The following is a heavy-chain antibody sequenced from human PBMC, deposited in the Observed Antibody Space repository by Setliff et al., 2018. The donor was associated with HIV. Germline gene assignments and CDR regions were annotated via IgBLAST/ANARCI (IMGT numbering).Heavy chain of an antibody. CDR1: GGSISSGDYY. J-gene: IGHJ2*01. CDR2: IYYSGSI. Sequence: SETLSLTCSVFGGSISSGDYYWSWLRQPPGKGLEWIGSIYYSGSIYYNPSLNSRVNISVDTSKNQFSLHLRSVTAADTAVYYCARSIARDYWYFSHWGRGTLVTVSS. V-gene: IGHV4-39*07. D-gene: IGHD6-6*01. CDR3: ARSIARDYWYFSH.